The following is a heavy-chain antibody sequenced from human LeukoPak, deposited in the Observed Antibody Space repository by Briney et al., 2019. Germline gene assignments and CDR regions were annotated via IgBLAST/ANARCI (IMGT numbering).Heavy chain of an antibody. V-gene: IGHV4-4*02. J-gene: IGHJ4*02. CDR2: IYHSGST. CDR3: ARGIVVGATPEYYFDY. D-gene: IGHD1-26*01. Sequence: SGTLSLTCAVSGGSISSSNWWSWVRQPPGKGLEWIGEIYHSGSTNYNPSLKSRVTMSVDTSKNQFSLKLSSVTAADTAVYYCARGIVVGATPEYYFDYWGQGTLVTVSS. CDR1: GGSISSSNW.